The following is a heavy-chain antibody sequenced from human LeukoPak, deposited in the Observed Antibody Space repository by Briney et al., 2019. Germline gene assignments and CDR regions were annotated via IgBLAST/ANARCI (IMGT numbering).Heavy chain of an antibody. CDR1: GGSISSGGYS. V-gene: IGHV4-30-2*01. CDR3: ARSLGDVFDY. J-gene: IGHJ4*02. Sequence: SETLSLTCAVSGGSISSGGYSWSWIRQPPGKGLEWIGYIYHSGSTYYNPSLKSRVTISVDRSKNQFSLKLSSVTAADTAVYYCARSLGDVFDYWGQGTLVTVSS. CDR2: IYHSGST. D-gene: IGHD2-21*02.